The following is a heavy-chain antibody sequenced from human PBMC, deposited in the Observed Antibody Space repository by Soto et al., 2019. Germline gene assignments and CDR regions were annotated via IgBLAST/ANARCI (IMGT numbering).Heavy chain of an antibody. D-gene: IGHD2-15*01. J-gene: IGHJ6*02. CDR3: ARAYSGRLPRRADYYFAMDV. CDR1: AFTLSAYD. V-gene: IGHV3-13*05. Sequence: EVQLVESGGDVVQPGGSLRLSCAASAFTLSAYDMHCVRQPNGKGLEWVSALGAADDPYYLCSVKGRFTISREKAKNSLYLQMNNLRAGDTAVYYCARAYSGRLPRRADYYFAMDVWGPGTTVTVSS. CDR2: LGAADDP.